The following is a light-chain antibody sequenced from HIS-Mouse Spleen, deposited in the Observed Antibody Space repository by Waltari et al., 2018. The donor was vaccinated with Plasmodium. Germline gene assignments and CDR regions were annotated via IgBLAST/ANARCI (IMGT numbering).Light chain of an antibody. V-gene: IGLV4-69*01. CDR1: SGHSSYA. J-gene: IGLJ3*02. CDR3: QTWGTGIRV. Sequence: LVLTQSPSASASLGASVKLTCTLRSGHSSYALASPQQQPEKGPRYLMKLNSDGSHSKGDGIPDRFSGSSSGAERYLTISSLQSEDEADYYCQTWGTGIRVFGGGTKLTVL. CDR2: LNSDGSH.